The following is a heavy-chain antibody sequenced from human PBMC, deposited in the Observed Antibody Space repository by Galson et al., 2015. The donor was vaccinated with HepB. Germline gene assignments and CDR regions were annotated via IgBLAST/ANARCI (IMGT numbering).Heavy chain of an antibody. CDR3: ARDGFDYGDYVIDY. CDR2: INAGNGNT. Sequence: SVKVSCKASGYTFTSYAMHWVRQAPGQRLEWMGWINAGNGNTKYSQKFQGRVTITRDTSASTAYMELSSLRSEDTAVYYCARDGFDYGDYVIDYWGQGTLVTVSS. V-gene: IGHV1-3*01. CDR1: GYTFTSYA. D-gene: IGHD4-17*01. J-gene: IGHJ4*02.